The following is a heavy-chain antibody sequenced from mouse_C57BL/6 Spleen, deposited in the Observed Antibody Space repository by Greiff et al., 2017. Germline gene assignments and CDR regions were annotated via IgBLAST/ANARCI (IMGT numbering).Heavy chain of an antibody. CDR2: IDPNSGGT. V-gene: IGHV1-72*01. CDR1: GYTFTSYW. CDR3: ARGTTVPYYFDY. Sequence: QVQLQQPGAELVKPGASVKLSCKASGYTFTSYWMHWVKQWPGRGLEWIGRIDPNSGGTKYNETFTSKATLTVDKPSSTAYRQLSSLTSEDSAVYYCARGTTVPYYFDYWGQGTTLTVSS. D-gene: IGHD1-1*01. J-gene: IGHJ2*01.